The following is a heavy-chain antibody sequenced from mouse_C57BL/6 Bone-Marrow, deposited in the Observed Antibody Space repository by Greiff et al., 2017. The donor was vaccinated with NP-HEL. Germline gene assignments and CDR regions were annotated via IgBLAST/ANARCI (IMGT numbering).Heavy chain of an antibody. CDR1: GFNIKDDY. Sequence: VQLQQSGAELVRPGASVKLSCTASGFNIKDDYMHWVKQRPEQGLEWIGWIDPENGDTEYAAKFQGKATIAADTTSTTAYLQLSSLTSEDTAVYYCTTRAQATIDYWGQGTTLTVSS. V-gene: IGHV14-4*01. J-gene: IGHJ2*01. D-gene: IGHD3-2*02. CDR3: TTRAQATIDY. CDR2: IDPENGDT.